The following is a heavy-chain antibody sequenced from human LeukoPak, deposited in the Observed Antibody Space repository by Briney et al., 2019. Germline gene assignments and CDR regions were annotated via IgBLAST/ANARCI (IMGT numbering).Heavy chain of an antibody. D-gene: IGHD6-13*01. CDR2: ISYDGSNK. Sequence: PGGSLRLSCAASGFTVSSNYMSWVRQAPGKGLEWVAVISYDGSNKYYADSVKGRFTISRDNSKNTLYLQMNSLRAEDTAVYYCAKSAAAGTFYYYMDVWGKGTTVTVSS. CDR1: GFTVSSNY. V-gene: IGHV3-30*18. J-gene: IGHJ6*03. CDR3: AKSAAAGTFYYYMDV.